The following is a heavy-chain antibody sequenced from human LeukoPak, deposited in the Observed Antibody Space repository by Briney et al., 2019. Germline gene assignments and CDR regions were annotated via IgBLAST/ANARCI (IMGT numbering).Heavy chain of an antibody. CDR3: ARGKPGNYGYFYYAMDV. V-gene: IGHV3-66*01. CDR2: IYSGDST. D-gene: IGHD1-7*01. Sequence: PGGSLRLSCAASGFTVSSNYMTWVRQAPGTGLEWVSVIYSGDSTYYADSVKGRFTISRDNSKNTLHLQMNSLRADDTAVYYCARGKPGNYGYFYYAMDVWGQGTTVTVSS. J-gene: IGHJ6*02. CDR1: GFTVSSNY.